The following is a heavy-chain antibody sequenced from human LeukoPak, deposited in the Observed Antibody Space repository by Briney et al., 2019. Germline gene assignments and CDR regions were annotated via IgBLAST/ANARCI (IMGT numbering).Heavy chain of an antibody. V-gene: IGHV4-34*01. Sequence: PSETLSLTCNVSGGPFVGYYWTWIRQPPGKGLEWIGEITHSGGGNYNPSLKNRVTISVDSSQNRSSLKVVSVTAADTAVYYCARRAGAPDFDVWGPGMLVSVSS. CDR3: ARRAGAPDFDV. D-gene: IGHD3-10*01. CDR1: GGPFVGYY. CDR2: ITHSGGG. J-gene: IGHJ4*02.